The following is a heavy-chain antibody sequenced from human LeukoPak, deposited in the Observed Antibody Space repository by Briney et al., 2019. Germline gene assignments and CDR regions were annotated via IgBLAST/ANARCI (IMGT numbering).Heavy chain of an antibody. D-gene: IGHD6-13*01. CDR3: ARAYSSTWYGDY. CDR2: ISAYNGHT. J-gene: IGHJ4*02. V-gene: IGHV1-18*01. CDR1: GYSFTRYG. Sequence: GASVKVSCKASGYSFTRYGFSWVRQAPGQGLEWMGWISAYNGHTNYAQNFQGRVTMTTDTSTSTAYMELRSLRSDDTAVYFCARAYSSTWYGDYWGQGTLVTVPS.